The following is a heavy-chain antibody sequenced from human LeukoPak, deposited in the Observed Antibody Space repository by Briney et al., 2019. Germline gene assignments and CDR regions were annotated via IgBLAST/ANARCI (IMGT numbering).Heavy chain of an antibody. J-gene: IGHJ3*02. Sequence: SETLSLTCTVSGGSISSYYWSWIRQPAGKGLEWIGRIYSSGSTNYNPSLKSRVTMSVDTSKNQSSLKLSSVTAADTAVYFCARGPYSYDSSGAFDIWGQGTMVTVSS. D-gene: IGHD3-22*01. CDR2: IYSSGST. V-gene: IGHV4-4*07. CDR1: GGSISSYY. CDR3: ARGPYSYDSSGAFDI.